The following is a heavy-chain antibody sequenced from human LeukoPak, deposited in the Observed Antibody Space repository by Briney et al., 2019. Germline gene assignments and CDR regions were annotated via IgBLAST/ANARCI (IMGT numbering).Heavy chain of an antibody. J-gene: IGHJ4*02. V-gene: IGHV3-48*03. CDR1: GFIFSSYE. CDR2: ISSSGSTI. CDR3: ARVGYSGYDDGDDY. Sequence: GGSLRLSCAASGFIFSSYEMNWVRQAPGKGLVWVSYISSSGSTIYYADSVKGRFTISRDNAKNSLYLQMNSLRAEDTAVYYCARVGYSGYDDGDDYWGQGTLVTVSS. D-gene: IGHD5-12*01.